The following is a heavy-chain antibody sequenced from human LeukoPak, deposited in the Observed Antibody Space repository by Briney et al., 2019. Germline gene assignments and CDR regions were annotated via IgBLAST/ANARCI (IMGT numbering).Heavy chain of an antibody. Sequence: GASVRVSCKASGYTFTSYAMNWVRQATGQGLEWMGWMNPNSGNTGYAQKFQGRVTMTRNTSISTAYMELSSLRSEDTAVYYCARPYGSGSYYYFDYWGQGTLVTVSS. D-gene: IGHD3-10*01. V-gene: IGHV1-8*02. CDR1: GYTFTSYA. CDR2: MNPNSGNT. J-gene: IGHJ4*02. CDR3: ARPYGSGSYYYFDY.